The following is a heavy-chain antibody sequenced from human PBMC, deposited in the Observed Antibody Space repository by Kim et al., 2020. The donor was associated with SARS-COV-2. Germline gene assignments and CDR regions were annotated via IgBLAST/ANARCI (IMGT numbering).Heavy chain of an antibody. V-gene: IGHV1-2*02. J-gene: IGHJ3*02. D-gene: IGHD3-3*01. Sequence: NYAQKFQGRVTMTRDTAISTAYMELGRLGSDETAIYYCARAEWLNDAFDIWGQGTMVTVSS. CDR3: ARAEWLNDAFDI.